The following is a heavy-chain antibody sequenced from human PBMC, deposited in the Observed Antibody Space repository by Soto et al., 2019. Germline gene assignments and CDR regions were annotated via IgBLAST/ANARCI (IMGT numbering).Heavy chain of an antibody. CDR2: ISDSGST. V-gene: IGHV3-23*01. Sequence: EVQLLDSGGALVQPGGSLRLACAASGFTFSNHAMNWVRQAPGTGLEWVSTISDSGSTYYADSVKGRFTISTDNSKNTLYLQMNSLRAEDTAVYYFARDPGGHYCTSTSCLYFFDHWGQGTLVIVSS. D-gene: IGHD2-2*01. CDR1: GFTFSNHA. J-gene: IGHJ4*02. CDR3: ARDPGGHYCTSTSCLYFFDH.